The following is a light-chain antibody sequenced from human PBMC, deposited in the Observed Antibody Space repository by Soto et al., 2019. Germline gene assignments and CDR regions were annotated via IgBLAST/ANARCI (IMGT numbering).Light chain of an antibody. CDR3: QQYGSSPYT. J-gene: IGKJ2*01. V-gene: IGKV3-20*01. CDR2: VAS. CDR1: QSVSSSY. Sequence: EIVLTQSPGTLSLSPGERATLSCRASQSVSSSYLAWYQQKPGQAPRLLIYVASSRATGIPDRFSGSGSGKDFPLTISRLEPEDFAVYYCQQYGSSPYTFGQGTKLEIK.